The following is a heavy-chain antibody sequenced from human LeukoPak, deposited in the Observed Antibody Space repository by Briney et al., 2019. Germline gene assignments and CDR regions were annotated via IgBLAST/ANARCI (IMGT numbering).Heavy chain of an antibody. D-gene: IGHD3-16*02. CDR2: INPNSGGT. CDR1: GYTFTGYY. V-gene: IGHV1-2*02. Sequence: ASVKVSCKASGYTFTGYYMHWVRQAPGQGLEWMGWINPNSGGTNYAQKFQGRVTMTRDTSISTAYMELSRLRSDDTAVYYCAIRGYYDYVWGSYRHDYYFDYWGQGTLVTVSS. J-gene: IGHJ4*02. CDR3: AIRGYYDYVWGSYRHDYYFDY.